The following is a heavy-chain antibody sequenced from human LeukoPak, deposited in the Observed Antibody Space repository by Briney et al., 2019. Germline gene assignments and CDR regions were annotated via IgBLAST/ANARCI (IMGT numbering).Heavy chain of an antibody. D-gene: IGHD6-13*01. Sequence: ASVKVSCKASGYTFTGYYMHWVRQAPGQGLEWMGWINPNSGGTNYAQKFQGRATMTRDTSISTAYMELSRLRSDDTAVYYCARVVRAAAAPRSYFQHWGQGTLVTVSS. CDR2: INPNSGGT. V-gene: IGHV1-2*02. CDR3: ARVVRAAAAPRSYFQH. J-gene: IGHJ1*01. CDR1: GYTFTGYY.